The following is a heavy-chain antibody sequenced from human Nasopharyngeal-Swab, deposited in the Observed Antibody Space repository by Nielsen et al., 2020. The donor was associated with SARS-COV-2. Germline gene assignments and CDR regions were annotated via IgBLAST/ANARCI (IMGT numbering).Heavy chain of an antibody. CDR2: IIPIFGRA. D-gene: IGHD1-26*01. V-gene: IGHV1-69*13. Sequence: SVKVSCKASGGTFSSYAISWVRQAPGQGLEWMGGIIPIFGRANYAQKFQGRVTITADESTSTAYMELSSLRSEDTAVYYCAREGGSGSYFGWFDPWGQGTLVTVSS. CDR1: GGTFSSYA. CDR3: AREGGSGSYFGWFDP. J-gene: IGHJ5*02.